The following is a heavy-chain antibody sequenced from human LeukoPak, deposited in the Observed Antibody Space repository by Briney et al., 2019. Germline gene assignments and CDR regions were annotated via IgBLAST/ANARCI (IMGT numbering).Heavy chain of an antibody. D-gene: IGHD5-24*01. V-gene: IGHV3-21*01. J-gene: IGHJ6*03. CDR1: GFTFSSYS. Sequence: GGSLRLSCAASGFTFSSYSMNWVRQAPGKGLEWVSSISSSSYIYYADSVKGRFTISRDNAKNSLYLQMNGLRAEDTAVYYCARAFAVDGYYYYMDVWGKGTTVTISS. CDR2: ISSSSYI. CDR3: ARAFAVDGYYYYMDV.